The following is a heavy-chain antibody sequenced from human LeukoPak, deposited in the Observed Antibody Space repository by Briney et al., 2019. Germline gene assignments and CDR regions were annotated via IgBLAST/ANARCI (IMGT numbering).Heavy chain of an antibody. CDR1: GFTFSSYA. CDR2: ISGVSVST. CDR3: AKDFMVPSDYYMDV. J-gene: IGHJ6*03. V-gene: IGHV3-23*01. D-gene: IGHD3-10*01. Sequence: PGGALRLSCAASGFTFSSYAMSWVRPAPGKGLEWVSAISGVSVSTSYANPVKGRFTISRDKSKNTLYLQMNSLRAEDTAVYYCAKDFMVPSDYYMDVWGKGTTVTVSS.